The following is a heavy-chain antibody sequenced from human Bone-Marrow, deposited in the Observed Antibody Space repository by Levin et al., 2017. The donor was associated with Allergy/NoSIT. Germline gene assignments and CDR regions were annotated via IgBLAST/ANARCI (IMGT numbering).Heavy chain of an antibody. V-gene: IGHV1-8*01. CDR2: MNPNSGNT. Sequence: ASVKVSCKASGYTFTSYDINWVRQATGQGLEWMGWMNPNSGNTGYAQKFQGRVTMTRNTSISTAYMELSSLRSEDTAVYYCASALVVANDAFDIWGQGTMVTVSS. J-gene: IGHJ3*02. D-gene: IGHD3-22*01. CDR3: ASALVVANDAFDI. CDR1: GYTFTSYD.